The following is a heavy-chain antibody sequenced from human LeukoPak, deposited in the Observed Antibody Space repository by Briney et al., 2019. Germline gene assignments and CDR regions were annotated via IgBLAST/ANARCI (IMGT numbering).Heavy chain of an antibody. CDR1: GFTFSRYE. D-gene: IGHD6-13*01. CDR3: ARGYSSSWSDAFDI. J-gene: IGHJ3*02. Sequence: QPGGSLRLSCAASGFTFSRYEMNWVRQAPGKGLEWVSYISSSGSTIYYADSVKGRFTISRDNAKNSLYLQMNSLRAEDTAVYYCARGYSSSWSDAFDIWGQGTMVTVSS. CDR2: ISSSGSTI. V-gene: IGHV3-48*03.